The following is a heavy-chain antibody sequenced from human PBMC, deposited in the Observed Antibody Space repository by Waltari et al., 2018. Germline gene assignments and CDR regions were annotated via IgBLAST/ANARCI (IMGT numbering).Heavy chain of an antibody. D-gene: IGHD3-9*01. J-gene: IGHJ6*02. CDR2: IYYSGST. CDR1: GGSISSSSYY. V-gene: IGHV4-39*07. Sequence: QLQLQESGPGLVKPSETLSLTCTVSGGSISSSSYYWGWIRPPPGKGLEGIGSIYYSGSTYYNPSLKSRVTISVDTSKNQFSLKLSSVTAADTAVYYCARDRFDILTGYQLPWNPYYYYGMDVWGQGTTVTVSS. CDR3: ARDRFDILTGYQLPWNPYYYYGMDV.